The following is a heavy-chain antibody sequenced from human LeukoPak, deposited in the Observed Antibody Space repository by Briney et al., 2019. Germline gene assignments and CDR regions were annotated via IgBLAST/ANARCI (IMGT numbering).Heavy chain of an antibody. Sequence: QAGGSLRLSCVASGLSFSSWSMNWVRQAPGKGLEWVSYISSGGSTIYYAESVKGRFTISRDNAKNSLYLQMNSLRAEDTAVYYCARGSVTRAYYYYGMDVWGQGTTVTVSS. CDR2: ISSGGSTI. CDR1: GLSFSSWS. V-gene: IGHV3-48*04. CDR3: ARGSVTRAYYYYGMDV. D-gene: IGHD1-14*01. J-gene: IGHJ6*02.